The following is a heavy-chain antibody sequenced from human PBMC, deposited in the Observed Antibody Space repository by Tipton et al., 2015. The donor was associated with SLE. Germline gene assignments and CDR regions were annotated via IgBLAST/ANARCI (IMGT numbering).Heavy chain of an antibody. CDR2: IKQSGST. J-gene: IGHJ1*01. D-gene: IGHD2-21*02. CDR1: GYSISSGYY. CDR3: AGGVTGTVAEH. Sequence: TLSLTCSVSGYSISSGYYWGWIRQPPGKGLEWIGEIKQSGSTNYNPSLKSRVTISQDTSKNQFSLKLSSATAADTAVYYCAGGVTGTVAEHWGQGTLVTVSS. V-gene: IGHV4-38-2*02.